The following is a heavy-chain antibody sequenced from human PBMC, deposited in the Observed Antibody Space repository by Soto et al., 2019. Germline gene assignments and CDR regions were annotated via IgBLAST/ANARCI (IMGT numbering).Heavy chain of an antibody. CDR2: IRTQSSDYAN. V-gene: IGHV3-73*02. CDR1: GFSFNGFA. D-gene: IGHD6-13*01. Sequence: EVQLVESGGGLVQPGGSLTLSCTASGFSFNGFAIHWVRQAPGKGLEWIGRIRTQSSDYANEHMASVRGRFTLSRDDSTKTASLQTVSLTVGDTAMYYCARLRTSWANDAFDVWGRGTLVAVSS. J-gene: IGHJ3*01. CDR3: ARLRTSWANDAFDV.